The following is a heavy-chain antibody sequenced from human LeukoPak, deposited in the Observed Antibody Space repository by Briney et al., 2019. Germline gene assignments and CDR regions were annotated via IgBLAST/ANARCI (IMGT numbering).Heavy chain of an antibody. CDR2: TYYRSKWYN. J-gene: IGHJ4*02. D-gene: IGHD3-3*01. CDR3: AREPYYDFWSGYLNY. Sequence: SQTLSLTCAISGDSVSSNSAAWNSIRQSPSRGLEWLGRTYYRSKWYNDYAVSVKSRITINPDTSKNQFSLQLNSVTPEDTAVYYCAREPYYDFWSGYLNYWGQGTLVTVSS. CDR1: GDSVSSNSAA. V-gene: IGHV6-1*01.